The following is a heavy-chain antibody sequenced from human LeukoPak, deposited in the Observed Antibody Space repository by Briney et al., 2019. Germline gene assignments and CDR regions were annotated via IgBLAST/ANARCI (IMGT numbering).Heavy chain of an antibody. Sequence: VSVKVSCKASGYTFTSYGISWVRQAPGQGLEWMGWISAYNGNTNYAQKLQGRVTMTTDTSTSTAYMGLRSLRSDDTAVYYCAREGEWELRSPFDIWGQGTMVTVSS. J-gene: IGHJ3*02. CDR3: AREGEWELRSPFDI. CDR2: ISAYNGNT. CDR1: GYTFTSYG. V-gene: IGHV1-18*01. D-gene: IGHD1-26*01.